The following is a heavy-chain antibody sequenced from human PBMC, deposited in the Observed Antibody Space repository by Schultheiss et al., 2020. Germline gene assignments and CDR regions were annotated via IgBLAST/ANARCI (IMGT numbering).Heavy chain of an antibody. Sequence: SETLSLTCTVSGGSISSYYWSWIRQPPGKGLEWIGYIYYSGSTNYNPSLKSRVTISVDTSKNQFSLKLSSVTAADTAVYYCARRMNALRYFDSYAFDIWGQGTMVTVSS. J-gene: IGHJ3*02. D-gene: IGHD3-9*01. CDR3: ARRMNALRYFDSYAFDI. CDR2: IYYSGST. V-gene: IGHV4-59*01. CDR1: GGSISSYY.